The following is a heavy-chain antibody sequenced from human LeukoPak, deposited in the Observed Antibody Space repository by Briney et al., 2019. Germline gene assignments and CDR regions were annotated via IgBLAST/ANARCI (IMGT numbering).Heavy chain of an antibody. J-gene: IGHJ4*02. D-gene: IGHD3-10*01. Sequence: ASVKVSCKPSGYTFTSYGVSWIRQAPGQGLKWMGWISAYNGNTDYAQKLQGRMTMTTDTPTSTAYMELRSLRSDDTAVYYCARGYCYGSGSYYYWGQGTLVTVSS. CDR1: GYTFTSYG. CDR3: ARGYCYGSGSYYY. CDR2: ISAYNGNT. V-gene: IGHV1-18*01.